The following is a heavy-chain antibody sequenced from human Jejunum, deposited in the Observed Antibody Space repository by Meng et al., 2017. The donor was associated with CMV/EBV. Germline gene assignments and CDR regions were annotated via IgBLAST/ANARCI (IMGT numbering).Heavy chain of an antibody. D-gene: IGHD3-16*01. J-gene: IGHJ4*02. CDR1: GFSFSTYW. Sequence: EGQLVGSGGGLVQPGGSLRLSCSTPGFSFSTYWMSWVRQAPGKRPEWVAHINQDGSRTGYVDSVRGRFTISRDNAKNSLYLQMSSLRVEDTAVYYCARDGWGNLLDYWGQGTLVTVSS. V-gene: IGHV3-7*04. CDR2: INQDGSRT. CDR3: ARDGWGNLLDY.